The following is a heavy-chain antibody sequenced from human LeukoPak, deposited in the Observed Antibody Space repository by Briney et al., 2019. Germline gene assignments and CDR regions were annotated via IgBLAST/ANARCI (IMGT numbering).Heavy chain of an antibody. CDR2: ISYDGSNK. J-gene: IGHJ4*02. D-gene: IGHD4-17*01. CDR1: GGIFSSYG. CDR3: ARTVWPLDLWYFDY. V-gene: IGHV3-30*03. Sequence: PGGSLRLSCAASGGIFSSYGMHWVRQAPGKGLEWVAVISYDGSNKYYADSVKGRFTISRDNSKNTLYLQMNSLRAEDTAVYYCARTVWPLDLWYFDYWGQGTLVTVSS.